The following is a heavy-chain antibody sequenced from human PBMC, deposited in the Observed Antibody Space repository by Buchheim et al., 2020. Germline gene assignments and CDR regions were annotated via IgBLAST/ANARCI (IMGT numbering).Heavy chain of an antibody. D-gene: IGHD3-22*01. CDR3: AHRRGYYDSSGYYYGDY. CDR2: IYWDDDK. Sequence: QITLKESGPTLVKPTQTLTLTCTFSGFSLSTSGVGVGWIRQPPGKALEWLALIYWDDDKRYSPSLKSRLNIPKDTSKNQVGLTMTNMDPVDTATYYCAHRRGYYDSSGYYYGDYWGQGTL. CDR1: GFSLSTSGVG. V-gene: IGHV2-5*02. J-gene: IGHJ4*02.